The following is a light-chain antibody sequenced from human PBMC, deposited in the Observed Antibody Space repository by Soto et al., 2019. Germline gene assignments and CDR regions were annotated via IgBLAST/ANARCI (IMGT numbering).Light chain of an antibody. CDR2: GAS. Sequence: DILMTQSPATLSVSPGERATLSCRASQSVSNDLAWYQQKPGQAPRLLIYGASTRATGIPARFSGSGAGTEFTLTISSLQSEDFAVYFCQQYNNWPRTFGKGTKVEIK. CDR3: QQYNNWPRT. V-gene: IGKV3-15*01. CDR1: QSVSND. J-gene: IGKJ1*01.